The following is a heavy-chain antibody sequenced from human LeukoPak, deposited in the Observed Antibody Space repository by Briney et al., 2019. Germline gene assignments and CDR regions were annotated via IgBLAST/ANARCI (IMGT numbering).Heavy chain of an antibody. D-gene: IGHD6-13*01. Sequence: GGSLRLSCAASGFTLSGYWMHWVRQAPGEGVVWVSRTDPDGTTTNYADSVKGRFTTSRDNAKNTLYLQMNSLRAEDTALYYCTRVQAGRAGLMDVWGRGTTVTVSS. V-gene: IGHV3-74*01. J-gene: IGHJ6*02. CDR2: TDPDGTTT. CDR1: GFTLSGYW. CDR3: TRVQAGRAGLMDV.